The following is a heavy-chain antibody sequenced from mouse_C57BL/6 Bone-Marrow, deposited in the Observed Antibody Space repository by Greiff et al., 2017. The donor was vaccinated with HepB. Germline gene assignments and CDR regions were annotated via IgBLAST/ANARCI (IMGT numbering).Heavy chain of an antibody. V-gene: IGHV1-81*01. Sequence: QVQLKESGAELARPGASVKLSCKASGYTFTSYGISWVKQRTGQGLEWIGEIYPRSGNTYYNEKFKGKATLTADKSSSTAYMELRSLTSEDSAVYFCAREENYYFFDYWGQGTTLTVSS. CDR3: AREENYYFFDY. J-gene: IGHJ2*01. CDR1: GYTFTSYG. D-gene: IGHD1-1*01. CDR2: IYPRSGNT.